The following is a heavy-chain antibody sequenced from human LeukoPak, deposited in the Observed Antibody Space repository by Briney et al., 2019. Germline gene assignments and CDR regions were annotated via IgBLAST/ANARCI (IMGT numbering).Heavy chain of an antibody. J-gene: IGHJ5*02. CDR1: GGSISSYY. CDR3: ARAGGGLRGNWFDP. D-gene: IGHD3-16*01. V-gene: IGHV4-59*01. Sequence: PSETLSLTCTVSGGSISSYYWSWIRQPPGKGLEWIGYIYYSGSTNYNPSLKSRVTISVDTSKNQFSLKLSSVTAADTAVYYCARAGGGLRGNWFDPWGQGTLVTVSS. CDR2: IYYSGST.